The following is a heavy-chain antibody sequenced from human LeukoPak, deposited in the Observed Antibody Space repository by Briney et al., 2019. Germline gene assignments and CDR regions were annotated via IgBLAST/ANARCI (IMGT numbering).Heavy chain of an antibody. D-gene: IGHD3-22*01. CDR1: GFLFDDYA. V-gene: IGHV3-9*01. Sequence: GGSLRLSCAASGFLFDDYAMHWVRQAPGKGLEWASGISWNSGSIGYAASVKGRFTISRDDAKNSLYLQMNSLRAEDTAVYYCAGYYDSSGYYYGGPFDYWGQGTLVTVSS. CDR3: AGYYDSSGYYYGGPFDY. CDR2: ISWNSGSI. J-gene: IGHJ4*02.